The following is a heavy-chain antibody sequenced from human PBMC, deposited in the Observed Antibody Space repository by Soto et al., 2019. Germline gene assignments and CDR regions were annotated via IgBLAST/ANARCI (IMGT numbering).Heavy chain of an antibody. Sequence: QVQLQESGPGLVKPSQTLSLTCTVSGGSISSGGYYWSWIRQHPGKGLEWIGYIYYSGSTYYNPSLKPRVTISVDTSKSQFSLKLSSVTAADTAVYYCAGRYSSSWEKDYWGQGTLVTVSS. CDR2: IYYSGST. CDR3: AGRYSSSWEKDY. D-gene: IGHD6-13*01. V-gene: IGHV4-31*03. CDR1: GGSISSGGYY. J-gene: IGHJ4*02.